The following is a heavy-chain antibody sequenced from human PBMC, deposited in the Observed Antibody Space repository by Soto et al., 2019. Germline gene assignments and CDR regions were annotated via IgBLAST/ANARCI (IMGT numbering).Heavy chain of an antibody. J-gene: IGHJ3*02. CDR2: INPNSGGT. CDR1: GYTFTDYY. V-gene: IGHV1-2*04. D-gene: IGHD1-26*01. CDR3: ARGLRGWDPRTLDAFDI. Sequence: ASVKVSCKASGYTFTDYYIHWVRQAPGQGLEWMGWINPNSGGTNYAQKFQGWVTMTRDTSISTAYMELSRLRSDDTAVYYCARGLRGWDPRTLDAFDIRAQRTMDTGSS.